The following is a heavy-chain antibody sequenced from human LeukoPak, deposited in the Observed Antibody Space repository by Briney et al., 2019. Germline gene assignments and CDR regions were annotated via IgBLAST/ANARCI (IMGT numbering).Heavy chain of an antibody. J-gene: IGHJ4*02. CDR3: AREDYDSSGYYYIYYFEY. V-gene: IGHV3-20*04. CDR1: GFTFDAYG. CDR2: LNWNGGRT. Sequence: PGGSLRLSCAASGFTFDAYGMSWVRQAPGKGLEWVPGLNWNGGRTGYADSVKGRFTISRDNAKNSLYLQMNSLRAEDTALYYCAREDYDSSGYYYIYYFEYWGQGTPVTVSS. D-gene: IGHD3-22*01.